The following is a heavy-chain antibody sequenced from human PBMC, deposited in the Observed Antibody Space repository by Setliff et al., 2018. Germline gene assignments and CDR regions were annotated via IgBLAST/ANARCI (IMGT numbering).Heavy chain of an antibody. Sequence: GGSLRLSCVTSGFTFSTYWMHWVRQAPGQGLVWVARISTDGSSITYADSVRGRFTISRDNSKITLYLQMNRLGAEDTAVYYCAKERSAGQWLVYFDYWGQGTLVTVSS. V-gene: IGHV3-74*03. CDR3: AKERSAGQWLVYFDY. D-gene: IGHD6-19*01. CDR2: ISTDGSSI. CDR1: GFTFSTYW. J-gene: IGHJ4*02.